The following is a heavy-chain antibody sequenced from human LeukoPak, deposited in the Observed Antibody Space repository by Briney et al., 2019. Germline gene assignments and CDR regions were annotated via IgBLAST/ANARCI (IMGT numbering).Heavy chain of an antibody. CDR2: FSSSGANT. CDR1: GFTFSNYA. Sequence: GGSLRLSCAASGFTFSNYAMSWVRQAPGKGLEWVSTFSSSGANTYYADSVKGRFTISRDNSKNTLYLQMNSLRAEDTAVYYCARLIALAGSSHDAFDIWGQGTMVTVSS. V-gene: IGHV3-23*01. CDR3: ARLIALAGSSHDAFDI. J-gene: IGHJ3*02. D-gene: IGHD6-19*01.